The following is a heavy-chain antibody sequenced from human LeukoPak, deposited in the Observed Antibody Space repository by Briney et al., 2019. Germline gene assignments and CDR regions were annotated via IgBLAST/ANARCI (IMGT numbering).Heavy chain of an antibody. CDR3: ARGNYCSGGSCYSPFDY. CDR1: GGSFSGYY. D-gene: IGHD2-15*01. Sequence: SETLSLTCAVYGGSFSGYYWSWIRQPPGKGLEWIGEINHSGSTNYNPSLKSRVTISVDTSKNQFSLKLSSVTAADTAVYYCARGNYCSGGSCYSPFDYWGQGTLVTVSS. J-gene: IGHJ4*02. V-gene: IGHV4-34*01. CDR2: INHSGST.